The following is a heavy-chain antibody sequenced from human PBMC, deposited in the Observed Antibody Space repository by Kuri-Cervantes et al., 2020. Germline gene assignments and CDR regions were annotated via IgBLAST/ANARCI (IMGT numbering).Heavy chain of an antibody. D-gene: IGHD1-26*01. Sequence: ASVKVSCKAFGYTFTTYAMHWVRQAPGQRLEWMGWINGGNGNTRHSQKFQGRVTITRDTSASTAYMELSRLRSDDTAVYYCAREGSGGPDYWYFDLWGRGTPVTVSS. CDR3: AREGSGGPDYWYFDL. CDR1: GYTFTTYA. V-gene: IGHV1-3*01. J-gene: IGHJ2*01. CDR2: INGGNGNT.